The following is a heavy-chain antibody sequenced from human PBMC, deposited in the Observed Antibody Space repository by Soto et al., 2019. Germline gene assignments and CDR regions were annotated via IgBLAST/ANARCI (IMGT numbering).Heavy chain of an antibody. CDR1: GFTFSSYA. J-gene: IGHJ4*02. Sequence: GGSLRLSCAASGFTFSSYAMSWVRQAPGKGLEWVSAISGSGGSTYYADSVKGRFTISRDNSKNTLYLQMNSPRAADTAIYYCARDRHLSSGWYEHSDYWGQGTLVTVSS. D-gene: IGHD6-19*01. V-gene: IGHV3-23*01. CDR3: ARDRHLSSGWYEHSDY. CDR2: ISGSGGST.